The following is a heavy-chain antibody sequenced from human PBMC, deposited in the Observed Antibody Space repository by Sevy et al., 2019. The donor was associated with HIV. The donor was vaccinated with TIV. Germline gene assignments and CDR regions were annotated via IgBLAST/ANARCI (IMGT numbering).Heavy chain of an antibody. D-gene: IGHD3-10*01. V-gene: IGHV4-39*02. CDR3: ARLSFAELSHDY. CDR2: IYYSGSA. Sequence: SETLSLTCTVSGGSISSSIYYWGWIRQPPGKGLEWVATIYYSGSAYYNPSLESRVTISADTSKNHLSLRLSSVTAADTAVYYCARLSFAELSHDYWGQGTLVTVAS. J-gene: IGHJ4*02. CDR1: GGSISSSIYY.